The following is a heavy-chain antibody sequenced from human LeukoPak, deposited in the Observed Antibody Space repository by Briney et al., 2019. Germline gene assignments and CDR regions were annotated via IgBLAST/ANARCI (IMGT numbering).Heavy chain of an antibody. Sequence: GASVKVSCKASGYTFIGYYMHWVRQAPGQGLEWMGWINPNSGGTNYAQQFQGWVTMTRDTSISTAYMELRSLRSDDTAVYYCARDRIGGSGSYYYYGMDVRGQGTTVTVSS. D-gene: IGHD3-10*01. V-gene: IGHV1-2*04. CDR3: ARDRIGGSGSYYYYGMDV. J-gene: IGHJ6*02. CDR1: GYTFIGYY. CDR2: INPNSGGT.